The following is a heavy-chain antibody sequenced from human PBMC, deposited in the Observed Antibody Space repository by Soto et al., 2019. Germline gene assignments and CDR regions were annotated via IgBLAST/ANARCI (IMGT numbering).Heavy chain of an antibody. CDR1: GFTVSSDA. CDR3: AREEDYYFDY. CDR2: ISYDGSNK. J-gene: IGHJ4*02. Sequence: GGSLRLSCAASGFTVSSDAMHWVRLAPGKGLERVAVISYDGSNKYYSDSVKGRFNISRDNSKNTLYLQMNSLRAEDTAVYYCAREEDYYFDYWGQGTLVTVSS. V-gene: IGHV3-30-3*01.